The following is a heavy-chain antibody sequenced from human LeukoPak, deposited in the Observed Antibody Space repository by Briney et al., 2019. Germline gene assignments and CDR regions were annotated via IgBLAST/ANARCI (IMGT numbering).Heavy chain of an antibody. D-gene: IGHD6-6*01. J-gene: IGHJ4*02. CDR3: AKTPRYIAARQSHFDY. V-gene: IGHV3-74*01. CDR1: GFTFSSYW. CDR2: INSDGSST. Sequence: GGSLRLSCAASGFTFSSYWMHWVRQAPGKGLVWVSRINSDGSSTSYADSVKGRFTISRDNAKNTLYLQMNSLRAEDTAVYYCAKTPRYIAARQSHFDYWGQGTLVTVSS.